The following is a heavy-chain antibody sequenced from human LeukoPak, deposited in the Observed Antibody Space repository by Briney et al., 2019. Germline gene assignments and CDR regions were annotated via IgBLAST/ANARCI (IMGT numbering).Heavy chain of an antibody. D-gene: IGHD2-15*01. CDR1: GFTFSSVW. CDR3: NGWTATGGRVSDN. Sequence: PGGSLRLSCAASGFTFSSVWMTWVRQAPGKGLEWVGRIKSMTNGGTTDLAEPVKGRFTISRDDSKDRLFLQMNSLKTEDTAVYYCNGWTATGGRVSDNWGRGTLVTVSP. CDR2: IKSMTNGGTT. J-gene: IGHJ4*02. V-gene: IGHV3-15*01.